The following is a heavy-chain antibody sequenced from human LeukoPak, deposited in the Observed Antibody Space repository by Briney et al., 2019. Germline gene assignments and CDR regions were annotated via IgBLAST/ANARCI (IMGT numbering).Heavy chain of an antibody. CDR3: ATPRDGYKSLLDY. J-gene: IGHJ4*02. V-gene: IGHV1-69*04. CDR1: GGTFSSYA. Sequence: GSSVKVSCKASGGTFSSYAISWVRQAPGQGLEWMGRIIPILGIANYAQKFQGRVTITADKSTSTAYMELSSLRSEDTAVYYCATPRDGYKSLLDYWGQGTLVTVSS. CDR2: IIPILGIA. D-gene: IGHD5-24*01.